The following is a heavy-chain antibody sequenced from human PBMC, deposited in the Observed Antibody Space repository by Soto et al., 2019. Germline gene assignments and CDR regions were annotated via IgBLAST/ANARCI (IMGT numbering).Heavy chain of an antibody. CDR1: GFTFSSYA. D-gene: IGHD6-13*01. CDR3: ARDQAAGSYFDY. CDR2: ISYDGSNK. Sequence: QVQLVESGGGVVQPGRSLRLSCAASGFTFSSYAMHWVRQAPGKGLEWVAVISYDGSNKYYADSVKGRFTISRDNSKNTLYLHMNSLRAEDTAVYYCARDQAAGSYFDYWGQGTLVTVSS. V-gene: IGHV3-30-3*01. J-gene: IGHJ4*02.